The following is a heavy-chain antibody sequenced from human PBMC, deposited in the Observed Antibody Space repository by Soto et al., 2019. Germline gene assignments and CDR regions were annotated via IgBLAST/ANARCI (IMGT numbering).Heavy chain of an antibody. CDR2: ISVSGGDT. V-gene: IGHV3-23*01. CDR3: AKATANGGGGFDI. CDR1: GFTFTSYA. J-gene: IGHJ3*02. Sequence: PGGSLRLSCSASGFTFTSYAMSWVRQAPGKGLEWVSGISVSGGDTKSADSVKGRFTISXXXFXXXXXQXXNXRTAEDTAVYYCAKATANGGGGFDICGKGTMVAVSS. D-gene: IGHD2-8*01.